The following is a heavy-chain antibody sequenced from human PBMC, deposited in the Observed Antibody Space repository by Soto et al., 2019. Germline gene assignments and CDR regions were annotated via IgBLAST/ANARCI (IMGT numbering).Heavy chain of an antibody. D-gene: IGHD1-26*01. J-gene: IGHJ4*02. V-gene: IGHV3-21*01. Sequence: GGSLRLSCAASGFTFSTYSMNWVRQAPGKGLEWVSTISTSGTYIHYADSVKGRFTISRDNAKNSLYLQMNSLRDEDTAVYYCAREAGARSDYWGQGTLVTVSS. CDR1: GFTFSTYS. CDR3: AREAGARSDY. CDR2: ISTSGTYI.